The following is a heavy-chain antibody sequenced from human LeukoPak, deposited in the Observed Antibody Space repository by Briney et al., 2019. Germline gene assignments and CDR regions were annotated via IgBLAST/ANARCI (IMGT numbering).Heavy chain of an antibody. Sequence: SETLSLTCTVSGGSISVNSYYWGWLRQPPGKGLEWVGSIYYSGSTYYYTPSLKSRVTISVDTSKNQFSLKLTSVTAADTAVYYCARHVYARLIYCFDYWGQGTLVTVSS. CDR3: ARHVYARLIYCFDY. D-gene: IGHD2/OR15-2a*01. CDR2: IYYSGSTY. J-gene: IGHJ4*02. V-gene: IGHV4-39*01. CDR1: GGSISVNSYY.